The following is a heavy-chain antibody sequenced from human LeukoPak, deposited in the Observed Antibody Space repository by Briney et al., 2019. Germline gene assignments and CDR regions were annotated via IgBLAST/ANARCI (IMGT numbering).Heavy chain of an antibody. CDR3: ARDTHNYDFWSGTRRTEYFRH. CDR2: ISAYNGNT. Sequence: ASVKVSCKASGYTFTSYGISWVRQAPGQGLEWMGWISAYNGNTNYAQKLQGRVTMTTDTSTSTAYMELRSLRSDDTAVYYCARDTHNYDFWSGTRRTEYFRHWGQGTLVTVSS. CDR1: GYTFTSYG. D-gene: IGHD3-3*01. V-gene: IGHV1-18*01. J-gene: IGHJ1*01.